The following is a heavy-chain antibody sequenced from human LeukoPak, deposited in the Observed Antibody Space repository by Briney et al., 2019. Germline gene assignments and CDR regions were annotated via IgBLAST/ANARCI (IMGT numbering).Heavy chain of an antibody. CDR3: AKTLGYYDILTGYYPLDY. CDR2: ISGSGGST. Sequence: PGGSLRLSCAASGFTFSSYAMSWVRQAPGKGLEWVSAISGSGGSTYYADSVKGRFTISRDNSKNTLYLQMNSLGAEDTAVYYCAKTLGYYDILTGYYPLDYWGQGTLVTVSS. V-gene: IGHV3-23*01. J-gene: IGHJ4*02. D-gene: IGHD3-9*01. CDR1: GFTFSSYA.